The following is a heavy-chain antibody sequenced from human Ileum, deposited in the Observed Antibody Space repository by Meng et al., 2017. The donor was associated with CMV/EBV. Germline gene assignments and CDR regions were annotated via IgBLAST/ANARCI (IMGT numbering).Heavy chain of an antibody. Sequence: LACAASGFTFSSYAMSWVRQDPGKGLEWVSGIGDSGGTTNDGDSVKGRFTISRDNSKNTLYLQMNSLRGEDTAVYWCVRRHNYAFDYWGQGILVTVSS. CDR1: GFTFSSYA. D-gene: IGHD5-18*01. V-gene: IGHV3-23*01. CDR2: IGDSGGTT. J-gene: IGHJ4*02. CDR3: VRRHNYAFDY.